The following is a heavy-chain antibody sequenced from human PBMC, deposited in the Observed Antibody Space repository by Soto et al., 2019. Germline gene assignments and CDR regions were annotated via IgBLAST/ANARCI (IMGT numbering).Heavy chain of an antibody. CDR1: GGSISSGDYY. V-gene: IGHV4-30-4*01. Sequence: SETLSLTCTVSGGSISSGDYYWSWIRQPPGKGLEWIGYIYYSGSTYYNPSLKSRVTISVDTSKNQFSLKLSSVTAADTAVYYCARDSRITIFGVAVRQTAFDPWGQGTLVTVSS. CDR3: ARDSRITIFGVAVRQTAFDP. CDR2: IYYSGST. J-gene: IGHJ5*02. D-gene: IGHD3-3*01.